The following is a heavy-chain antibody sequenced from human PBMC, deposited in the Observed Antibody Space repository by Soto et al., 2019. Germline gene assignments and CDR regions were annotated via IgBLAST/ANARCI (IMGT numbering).Heavy chain of an antibody. CDR3: ARDNAVAGLNYYYYYGMDV. CDR1: GYTFTSYG. V-gene: IGHV1-18*01. Sequence: QVQLVQSGAEVKKPGASVKVSCKASGYTFTSYGISWVRQAPGQGLEWMGWISAYNGNTNYAQKLQGRVTMTTDTSTSTAYMELRSLRSDDTAVYYCARDNAVAGLNYYYYYGMDVWGQGTTVTVSS. D-gene: IGHD6-19*01. J-gene: IGHJ6*02. CDR2: ISAYNGNT.